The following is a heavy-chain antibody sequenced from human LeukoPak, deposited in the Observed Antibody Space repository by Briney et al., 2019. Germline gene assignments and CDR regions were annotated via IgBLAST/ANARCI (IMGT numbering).Heavy chain of an antibody. CDR1: GYTFTSYD. D-gene: IGHD5-24*01. CDR3: ARGYGYNSFFDY. CDR2: MNPNSGNT. Sequence: ASVKVSCKASGYTFTSYDINWVRQATGQGLEWMGWMNPNSGNTGYAQKFQGRVTMTRNTSISTAYMELSSLRSEDTAVYHCARGYGYNSFFDYWGQGTLVTVSS. J-gene: IGHJ4*02. V-gene: IGHV1-8*01.